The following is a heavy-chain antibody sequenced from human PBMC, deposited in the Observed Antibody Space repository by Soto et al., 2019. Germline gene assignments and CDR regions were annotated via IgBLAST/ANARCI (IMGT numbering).Heavy chain of an antibody. D-gene: IGHD4-4*01. CDR3: ARDFNDYSLFDY. V-gene: IGHV3-30-3*01. J-gene: IGHJ4*02. CDR1: ECNCSSDA. Sequence: PGGCLRLSCAAAECNCSSDAIHWIRQAPGKGLEWVAVISYDGSNKYYADSVKGRFTISRDNSKNTLYLQMNSLRAEDTAVYYCARDFNDYSLFDYWGQGTLVTVSS. CDR2: ISYDGSNK.